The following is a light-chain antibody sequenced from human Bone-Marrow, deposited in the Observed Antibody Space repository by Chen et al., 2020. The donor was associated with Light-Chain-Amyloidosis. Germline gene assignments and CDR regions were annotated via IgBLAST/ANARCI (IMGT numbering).Light chain of an antibody. CDR3: AVCDDSLVKV. Sequence: QPVLTQPPSASGAPGQRVTISCSGSSSNIKSNYVFWYQQFPGTAPKLLINRNNQRPSGVPDRFSGSKTGTSASLVIRGLRSEDEADYYCAVCDDSLVKVFGGGTKLTVL. J-gene: IGLJ2*01. CDR2: RNN. CDR1: SSNIKSNY. V-gene: IGLV1-47*01.